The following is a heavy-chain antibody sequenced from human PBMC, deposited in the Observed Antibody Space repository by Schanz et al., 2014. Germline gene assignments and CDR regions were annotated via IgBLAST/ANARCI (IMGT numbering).Heavy chain of an antibody. CDR3: AKGRFGELSAFDI. CDR2: ISGSGGST. CDR1: GFTFSSYA. V-gene: IGHV3-23*01. J-gene: IGHJ3*02. Sequence: EVQLLESGGGLVQPGGSLRLSCAASGFTFSSYAMSWVRQAPGKGLEWVSAISGSGGSTYYADSVKGRFTISRDKSKNTLYLQMNSLRAEDTAVYYCAKGRFGELSAFDIWGQGTMATVSS. D-gene: IGHD3-10*01.